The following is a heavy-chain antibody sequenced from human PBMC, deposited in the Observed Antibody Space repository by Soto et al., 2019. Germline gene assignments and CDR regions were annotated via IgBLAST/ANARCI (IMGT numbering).Heavy chain of an antibody. CDR3: ARGRQLKLLTY. D-gene: IGHD3-9*01. Sequence: SETLSLTCTVSGTSISSYYWSWIRQPPGKGLEWIANINYSGTTNYNPSLASRVTLSVDTSKNQFSLKLSSVTAADTAVYFCARGRQLKLLTYRAQGTLVTVSS. J-gene: IGHJ1*01. CDR2: INYSGTT. V-gene: IGHV4-59*12. CDR1: GTSISSYY.